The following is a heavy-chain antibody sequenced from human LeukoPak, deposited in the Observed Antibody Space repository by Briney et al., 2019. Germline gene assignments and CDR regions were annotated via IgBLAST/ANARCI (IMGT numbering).Heavy chain of an antibody. D-gene: IGHD2-2*01. CDR3: ARDPCSSTSCWAY. Sequence: GGSLRLSCAASGFTFSNYWMSWVRQAPGKGLEWVANIKRDGSDNYYVGSVEGRFTISRDNAKNSLYLQMNSLRAEDTAVYYCARDPCSSTSCWAYWGQGTLVTVSS. CDR1: GFTFSNYW. J-gene: IGHJ4*02. CDR2: IKRDGSDN. V-gene: IGHV3-7*01.